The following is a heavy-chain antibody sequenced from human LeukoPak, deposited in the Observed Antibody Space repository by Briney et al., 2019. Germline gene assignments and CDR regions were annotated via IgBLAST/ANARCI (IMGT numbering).Heavy chain of an antibody. CDR3: ARDCPSGYCSSTSDDY. V-gene: IGHV3-21*01. D-gene: IGHD2-2*01. CDR2: ISSSSSYI. Sequence: GGSLRLSCAASGFTFSSYSMNWVRQAPGKGLEWVSSISSSSSYIYYADSVKGRFTISRDNAKNSLYPQMNSLRAEDTAVYYCARDCPSGYCSSTSDDYWGQGTLVTVSS. CDR1: GFTFSSYS. J-gene: IGHJ4*02.